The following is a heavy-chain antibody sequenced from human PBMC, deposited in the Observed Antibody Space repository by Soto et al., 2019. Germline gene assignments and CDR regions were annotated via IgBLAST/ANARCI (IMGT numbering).Heavy chain of an antibody. J-gene: IGHJ2*01. CDR2: INHSGST. CDR1: GGSFSGYY. CDR3: ARSRVVVTASRYWYFDL. Sequence: QVQLQQWGAGLLKPSETLSLTCAVYGGSFSGYYWSWIRQPPGKGLEWIGEINHSGSTNYNPSLKSPVTISVDTSKNQFSLKLSSVTAADTAVYYCARSRVVVTASRYWYFDLWGRGTLVTVSS. D-gene: IGHD2-21*02. V-gene: IGHV4-34*01.